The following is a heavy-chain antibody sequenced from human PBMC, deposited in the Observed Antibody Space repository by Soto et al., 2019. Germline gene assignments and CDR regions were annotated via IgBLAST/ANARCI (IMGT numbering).Heavy chain of an antibody. V-gene: IGHV1-24*01. CDR1: GYTLTELS. J-gene: IGHJ6*02. CDR2: FDPEDGET. D-gene: IGHD5-18*01. Sequence: ASVKVSCKVSGYTLTELSMHWVRQAPGKGLEWMGGFDPEDGETIYAQKFQGRVTMTEDTSTDTAYMELSSLRSEDTAVYYWATVGYSYGSDYYGMDVWGQGTTVTVSS. CDR3: ATVGYSYGSDYYGMDV.